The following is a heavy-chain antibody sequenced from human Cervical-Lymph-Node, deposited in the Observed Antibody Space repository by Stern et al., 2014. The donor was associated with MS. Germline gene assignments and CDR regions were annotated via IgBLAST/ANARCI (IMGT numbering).Heavy chain of an antibody. CDR2: ISYDETTK. Sequence: VQLVESGGGVVQPGRSLTLSCAASGFSFSSFAMHWVRPAPGMGLDWVAVISYDETTKHFADSVKGRFTISRDNSKNTLYLQMNGLRPEDTAVFYCARGTGGGADNYYYGMDLWGQGTTVTVSS. CDR3: ARGTGGGADNYYYGMDL. V-gene: IGHV3-30*01. D-gene: IGHD3-16*01. J-gene: IGHJ6*02. CDR1: GFSFSSFA.